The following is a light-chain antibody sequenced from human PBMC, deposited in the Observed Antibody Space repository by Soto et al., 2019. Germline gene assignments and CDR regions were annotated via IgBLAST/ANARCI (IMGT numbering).Light chain of an antibody. Sequence: DIQMTQSPSTLSASLGDRVTITCRASQNINDLLAWYQQKPGKAPNLLIYKASSLESGVPSRFSGSGYGTEFTLTISSLQPDDFATFYCQQYSTYSRAFGQGTKVDI. CDR3: QQYSTYSRA. J-gene: IGKJ1*01. V-gene: IGKV1-5*03. CDR1: QNINDL. CDR2: KAS.